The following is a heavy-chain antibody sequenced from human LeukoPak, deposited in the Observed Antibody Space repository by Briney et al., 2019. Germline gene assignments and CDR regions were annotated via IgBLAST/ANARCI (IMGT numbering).Heavy chain of an antibody. CDR1: GFTFSSYA. D-gene: IGHD3-10*01. CDR3: ASDLTRGFYYGSGSYYHQDDY. V-gene: IGHV3-30-3*01. J-gene: IGHJ4*02. CDR2: ISYDGSNK. Sequence: PGRSLRLSCAASGFTFSSYAMHWVRQAPGKGLEWVAVISYDGSNKYYADSVKGRFTISRDNSKNTLYLQMNSLRAEDTAVYYCASDLTRGFYYGSGSYYHQDDYWGQGTLVTVSS.